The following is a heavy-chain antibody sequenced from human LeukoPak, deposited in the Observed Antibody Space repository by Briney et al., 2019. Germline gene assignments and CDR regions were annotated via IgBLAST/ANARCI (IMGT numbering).Heavy chain of an antibody. D-gene: IGHD6-13*01. CDR2: IDWDDDK. J-gene: IGHJ5*02. V-gene: IGHV2-70*01. CDR3: ARTTRRAAAGTWFDP. Sequence: SGPALVKPTQTLTLTCTFSGFSLSTSGMCVSWIRQPPGKALEWLALIDWDDDKYYSTSLKTRLTISKDTSKNQVVLTVTNMDPVDTATYYCARTTRRAAAGTWFDPWGQGTLVTVSS. CDR1: GFSLSTSGMC.